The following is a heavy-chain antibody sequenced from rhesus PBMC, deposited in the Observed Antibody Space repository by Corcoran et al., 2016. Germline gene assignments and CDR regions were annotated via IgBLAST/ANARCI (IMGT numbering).Heavy chain of an antibody. D-gene: IGHD6-13*01. CDR1: GFTFSNYW. Sequence: EVQLAESGGGLVLPGGSLKLSCAASGFTFSNYWMYWVRQAQGKGLEWVSRITSGGTDTGYADSVKGRFTISRENAQNSLYLQMNSLRAEDTAIYYCAKGQRSWEWHLDYWGQGVLVTVAS. CDR2: ITSGGTDT. CDR3: AKGQRSWEWHLDY. J-gene: IGHJ4*01. V-gene: IGHV3-119*01.